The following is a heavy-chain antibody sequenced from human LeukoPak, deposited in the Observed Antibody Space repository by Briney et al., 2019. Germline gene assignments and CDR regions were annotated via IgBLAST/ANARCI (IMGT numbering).Heavy chain of an antibody. J-gene: IGHJ5*02. D-gene: IGHD2-2*01. Sequence: GASVKVSCKASGYTFTSYARHWVRQAPGQRLEWMGWINAGNGNTKYSQKFQGRVTITRDTSASTAYMELSSLRSEDTAVYYCARSDIVVVPAATPDNWFDPWGQGTLVAVSS. CDR1: GYTFTSYA. CDR3: ARSDIVVVPAATPDNWFDP. CDR2: INAGNGNT. V-gene: IGHV1-3*01.